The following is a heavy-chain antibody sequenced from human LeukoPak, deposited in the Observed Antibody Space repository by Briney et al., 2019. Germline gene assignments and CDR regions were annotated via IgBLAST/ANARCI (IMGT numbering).Heavy chain of an antibody. CDR1: GGSISSYY. J-gene: IGHJ4*02. CDR3: ARDSTPPDDFWSGYYLYYFDY. CDR2: IYTSGST. D-gene: IGHD3-3*01. Sequence: SETLSLTCTVPGGSISSYYWSWIRQPAGKGLEWIGRIYTSGSTNYNPSLKSRVTMSVDTSKNQFSLKLSSVTAADTAVYYCARDSTPPDDFWSGYYLYYFDYWGQGTLVTVSS. V-gene: IGHV4-4*07.